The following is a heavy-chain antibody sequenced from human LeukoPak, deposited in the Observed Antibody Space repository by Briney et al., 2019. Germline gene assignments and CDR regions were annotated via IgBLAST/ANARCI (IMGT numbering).Heavy chain of an antibody. D-gene: IGHD6-6*01. V-gene: IGHV3-48*01. CDR1: GFTFSSYS. CDR3: AGISSIAARPFDY. J-gene: IGHJ4*02. Sequence: GSLRLSCAASGFTFSSYSMNWVRQAPGKGLEWVSYISSSSSTIYYADSVKGRFTISRDNAKNSLYLQMNSLRAKDTAVYYCAGISSIAARPFDYWGQGTLVTVSS. CDR2: ISSSSSTI.